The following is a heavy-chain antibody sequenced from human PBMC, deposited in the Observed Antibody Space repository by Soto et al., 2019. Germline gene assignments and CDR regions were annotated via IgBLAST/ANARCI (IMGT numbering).Heavy chain of an antibody. CDR3: ALRGRGHGFGTRLDY. CDR2: LYWDDDV. CDR1: GFSVTTAGAG. V-gene: IGHV2-5*02. D-gene: IGHD3-16*01. J-gene: IGHJ4*02. Sequence: QITLRESGPTLVRPTQTLTLTCTFSGFSVTTAGAGVGWIRQPPGEALEWLALLYWDDDVLYSPSLKRRLTVTKDASKNQVVLTMTNVDPVDPATYFCALRGRGHGFGTRLDYWGQGMLVTVSS.